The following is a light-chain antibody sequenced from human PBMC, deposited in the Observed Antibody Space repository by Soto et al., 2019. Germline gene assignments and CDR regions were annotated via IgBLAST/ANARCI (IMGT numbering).Light chain of an antibody. V-gene: IGKV3-20*01. CDR1: QSVSSSF. CDR2: CSS. CDR3: QQYGSSPWK. Sequence: EIVLTQSPGTLSLSPGERATLSCRASQSVSSSFLAWYQQKPGQAPRLLIYCSSSRATGIPDRFSGSGSGTDFTLTISGLEPEDYAVYYCQQYGSSPWKFGQGTKVEIK. J-gene: IGKJ1*01.